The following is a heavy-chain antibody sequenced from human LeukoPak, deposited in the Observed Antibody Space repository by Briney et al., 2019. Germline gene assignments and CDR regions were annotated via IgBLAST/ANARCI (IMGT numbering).Heavy chain of an antibody. V-gene: IGHV1-69*04. CDR2: IIPILGIA. CDR3: ARDRVSGSSWLDY. Sequence: GASVKVSCKASEGTFSSYAISWVRQAPGQGLEWMGRIIPILGIANYAQKFQGRVTITADKYTSTAYMELSSLRSEDTAVYYCARDRVSGSSWLDYWGQGTLVTVSS. D-gene: IGHD6-13*01. CDR1: EGTFSSYA. J-gene: IGHJ4*02.